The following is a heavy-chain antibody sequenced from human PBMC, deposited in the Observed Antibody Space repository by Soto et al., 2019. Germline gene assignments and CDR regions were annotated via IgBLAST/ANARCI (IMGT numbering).Heavy chain of an antibody. CDR2: ISSNGGRT. CDR3: AKYSELPYEAYLQQ. J-gene: IGHJ1*01. CDR1: GFTFSVYA. Sequence: LRLSCAASGFTFSVYAMSWVRQAPGKGLEWVSAISSNGGRTFYADSLRGRFTISRDNSKSALYLQMNNLRAEDTAIYYCAKYSELPYEAYLQQRGQGTPGTVS. V-gene: IGHV3-23*01. D-gene: IGHD1-7*01.